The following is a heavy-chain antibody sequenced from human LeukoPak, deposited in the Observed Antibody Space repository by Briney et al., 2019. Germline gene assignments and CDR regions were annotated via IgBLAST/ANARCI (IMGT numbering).Heavy chain of an antibody. D-gene: IGHD5-18*01. CDR1: GGSISSYY. V-gene: IGHV4-59*01. J-gene: IGHJ5*02. CDR2: IYYSGST. Sequence: PSETLSLTCTVSGGSISSYYWSWIRQPPGKGLEWIGYIYYSGSTNYNPSLKSRVTISVDTSKNQFSLKLSSVTAADTAVYYCARGLEPTGDSYGYLNWFDPWGQGTPVTVSS. CDR3: ARGLEPTGDSYGYLNWFDP.